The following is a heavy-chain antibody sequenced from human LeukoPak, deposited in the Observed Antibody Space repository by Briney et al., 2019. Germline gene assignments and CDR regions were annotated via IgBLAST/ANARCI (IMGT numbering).Heavy chain of an antibody. CDR2: ISSSNTYI. Sequence: GRSLRLSCAASGFTFSSYGMNWVRQAPGKGLEWVSSISSSNTYIYYADPVKGRFTISRDNAKNSLYLQMNSLRAEDTAVYYCARGVLTISDYWGQGTLVTVSS. CDR1: GFTFSSYG. CDR3: ARGVLTISDY. D-gene: IGHD3-3*01. V-gene: IGHV3-21*01. J-gene: IGHJ4*02.